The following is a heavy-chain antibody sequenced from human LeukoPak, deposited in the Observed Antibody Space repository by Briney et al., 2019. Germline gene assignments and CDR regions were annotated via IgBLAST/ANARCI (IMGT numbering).Heavy chain of an antibody. Sequence: PGGSLRFSCAASGFTFSSYSMTWVRQAPGKGLEWVSSISSSSSYIYYADSVKGRFTISRDNAKNSLYLQMNSLRAEDTAVYYCAREGSSGSFGDYWGQGTLVTVSS. CDR3: AREGSSGSFGDY. V-gene: IGHV3-21*01. CDR1: GFTFSSYS. CDR2: ISSSSSYI. D-gene: IGHD6-19*01. J-gene: IGHJ4*02.